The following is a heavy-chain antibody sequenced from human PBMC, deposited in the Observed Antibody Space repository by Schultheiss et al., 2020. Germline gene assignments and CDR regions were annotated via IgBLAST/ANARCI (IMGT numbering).Heavy chain of an antibody. CDR2: IKSKTDGGTT. Sequence: GDSLKISCAASGFTFSNAWMNWVRQAPGKGLEWVGRIKSKTDGGTTDYAAPVKGRFTISRDNSKNTLYLQMNSLRTEDTAVYYCARGGRGDYLHWFDPWGQGTLVTVSS. D-gene: IGHD4-17*01. V-gene: IGHV3-15*07. J-gene: IGHJ5*02. CDR1: GFTFSNAW. CDR3: ARGGRGDYLHWFDP.